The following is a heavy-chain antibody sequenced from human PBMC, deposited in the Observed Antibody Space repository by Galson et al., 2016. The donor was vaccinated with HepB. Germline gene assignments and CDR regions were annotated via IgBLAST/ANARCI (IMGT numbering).Heavy chain of an antibody. J-gene: IGHJ4*02. D-gene: IGHD6-13*01. CDR1: GFPFSSYS. CDR3: VRGLMAAPGTDY. CDR2: ITSDGSTT. V-gene: IGHV3-74*01. Sequence: SLRLSCAASGFPFSSYSMHWVRQAPGKGLVWVSRITSDGSTTTYADSVKGRFTIFRDNAKNTLYLQMNSLRAEDTAVYYCVRGLMAAPGTDYWSQGALVTVSS.